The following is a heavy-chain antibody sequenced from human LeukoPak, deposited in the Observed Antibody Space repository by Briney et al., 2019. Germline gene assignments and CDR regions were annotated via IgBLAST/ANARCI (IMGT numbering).Heavy chain of an antibody. CDR1: GFTFSSYS. V-gene: IGHV3-21*01. CDR2: ISSSSSYI. J-gene: IGHJ4*02. D-gene: IGHD2-21*02. CDR3: ARDRTPHCGGDCYSSGIDY. Sequence: GGSLRLSCAASGFTFSSYSMNWVRQAPGKGLECVSSISSSSSYIYYADSVKGRFTISRDNAKNSLYLQMNSLRAEDTAVYYCARDRTPHCGGDCYSSGIDYWGQGTLVTVSS.